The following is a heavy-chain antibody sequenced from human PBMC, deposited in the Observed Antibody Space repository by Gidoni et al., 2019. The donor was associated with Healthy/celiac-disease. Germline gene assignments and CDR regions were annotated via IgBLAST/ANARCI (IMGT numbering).Heavy chain of an antibody. Sequence: EVQLVESGGGLVKPGGSLRLSCAASGFTFRNAWMSWVRQAPGKGLEWVGRIKSKTDGRTTDYAAPVKGRFTISRDDSKNTLYLQMNSLKTEDTAVYYCTTVRRDYGDTLGLDYWGQGTLVTVSS. CDR2: IKSKTDGRTT. CDR1: GFTFRNAW. D-gene: IGHD4-17*01. J-gene: IGHJ4*02. V-gene: IGHV3-15*01. CDR3: TTVRRDYGDTLGLDY.